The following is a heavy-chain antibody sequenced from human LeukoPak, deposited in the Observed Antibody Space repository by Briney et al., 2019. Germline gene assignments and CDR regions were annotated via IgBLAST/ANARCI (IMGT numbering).Heavy chain of an antibody. V-gene: IGHV3-30*02. J-gene: IGHJ4*02. CDR2: IRYDGSSK. CDR3: AKMGLDYYASSGYYGYFDY. Sequence: GGSLRLSCAASGFTFSSHGMHWVRQAPGKGLEWVAFIRYDGSSKYYADSVKGRFTISRDNSKNTLYLQMNSLRAEDTAVYYCAKMGLDYYASSGYYGYFDYWGQGTLVTVSS. CDR1: GFTFSSHG. D-gene: IGHD3-22*01.